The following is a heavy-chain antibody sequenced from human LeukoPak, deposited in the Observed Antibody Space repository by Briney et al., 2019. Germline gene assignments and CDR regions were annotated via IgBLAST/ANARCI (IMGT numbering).Heavy chain of an antibody. CDR2: INPNSGGT. CDR1: GYIFTGYY. Sequence: ASVKVSCKASGYIFTGYYMHWVRQAPGQGLEWMGWINPNSGGTNYAQKFQGRVTMTRDTSISTAYMELSRLRSDDTAVYYCARNLGLVGATIDYWGQGTLVTVSS. D-gene: IGHD1-26*01. CDR3: ARNLGLVGATIDY. J-gene: IGHJ4*02. V-gene: IGHV1-2*02.